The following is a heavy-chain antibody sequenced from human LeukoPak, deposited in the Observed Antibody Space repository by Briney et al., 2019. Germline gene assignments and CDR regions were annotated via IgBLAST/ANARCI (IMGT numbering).Heavy chain of an antibody. Sequence: GGSLRLSCAASGFSVSSEWMRWVRQSPGKGLEWVANINNDGSEEYYVDSVRGRFTISRDNGKNSLNLQMNSLRVEDTAVYYCARDLRSNTFSDYYGVDVWGQGTRSSSP. J-gene: IGHJ6*02. CDR2: INNDGSEE. CDR3: ARDLRSNTFSDYYGVDV. V-gene: IGHV3-7*01. D-gene: IGHD2-15*01. CDR1: GFSVSSEW.